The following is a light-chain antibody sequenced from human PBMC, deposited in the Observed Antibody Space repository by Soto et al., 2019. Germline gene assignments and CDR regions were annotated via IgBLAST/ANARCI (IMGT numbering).Light chain of an antibody. CDR2: DAS. CDR1: QDIRTS. V-gene: IGKV1D-12*01. CDR3: QQTHSFPLT. J-gene: IGKJ4*01. Sequence: DIQMTQSPSSVSASVGDRVTITCRASQDIRTSLGWYQQKPGKAPELLISDASSLHSGVPSRFSGSGSGTYFTLTITSLQPEDLAAYYCQQTHSFPLTFCVGTKVELK.